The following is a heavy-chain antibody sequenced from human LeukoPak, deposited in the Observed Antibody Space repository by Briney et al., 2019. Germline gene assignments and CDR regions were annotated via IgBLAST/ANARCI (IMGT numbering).Heavy chain of an antibody. J-gene: IGHJ3*02. Sequence: GGSLRLSCAASGFTFSDYYMGWIRQAPGKGQEWVSYISSSGSTIYYADSVKGRFTISRDNAKNSLYLQMNSLRAEDTAVYYCARAQWLDAFDIWGQGTMVTVSS. D-gene: IGHD6-19*01. CDR3: ARAQWLDAFDI. CDR2: ISSSGSTI. V-gene: IGHV3-11*01. CDR1: GFTFSDYY.